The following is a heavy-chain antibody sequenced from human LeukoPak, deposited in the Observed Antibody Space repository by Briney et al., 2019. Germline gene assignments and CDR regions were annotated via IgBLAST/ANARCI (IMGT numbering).Heavy chain of an antibody. CDR3: ARGSGSYSGGMDV. V-gene: IGHV3-20*04. D-gene: IGHD3-10*01. J-gene: IGHJ6*02. Sequence: SGGSLRLSCAASGFTFDDYGMSWVRQAPGKGLEWVSGINWNGGSTGYADSVKGRFTISRDNAKNSLYLQMNSLRAEDTAVYYCARGSGSYSGGMDVWGQGTTVTVSS. CDR2: INWNGGST. CDR1: GFTFDDYG.